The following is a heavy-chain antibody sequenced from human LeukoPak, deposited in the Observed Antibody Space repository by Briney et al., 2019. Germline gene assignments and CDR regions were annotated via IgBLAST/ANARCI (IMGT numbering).Heavy chain of an antibody. V-gene: IGHV4-39*07. CDR2: IYYSGST. Sequence: SETLSLTCTVSGGSLSSSSYYWGWIRQPPGKGLEWIGSIYYSGSTYYNPSLKSRVTISVDTSKNQFSLKLSSVTAADTAVYYCARSEEGPTGTTDYWGQGTLVTVSS. J-gene: IGHJ4*02. CDR3: ARSEEGPTGTTDY. CDR1: GGSLSSSSYY. D-gene: IGHD1-1*01.